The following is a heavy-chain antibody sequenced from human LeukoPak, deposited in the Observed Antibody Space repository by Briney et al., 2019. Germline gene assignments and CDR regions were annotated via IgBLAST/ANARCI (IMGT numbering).Heavy chain of an antibody. CDR1: GYTFTSYA. J-gene: IGHJ5*02. CDR2: IIPIFGTA. V-gene: IGHV1-2*02. D-gene: IGHD3-10*01. CDR3: ARKSYYYGSGTRMGSFDP. Sequence: EASVKVSCKASGYTFTSYAMNWVRQAPGQGLEWMGGIIPIFGTANYAQKFQGRVTMTRDTSISTAYMELSRLRSDDTAVYYCARKSYYYGSGTRMGSFDPWGQGTLVTVSS.